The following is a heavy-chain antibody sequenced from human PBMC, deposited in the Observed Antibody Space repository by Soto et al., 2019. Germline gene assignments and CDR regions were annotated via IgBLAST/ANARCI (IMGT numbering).Heavy chain of an antibody. Sequence: QVKLVQSGSEVKKPGSSVKVSCKASGGSFSSNPNSWVRQAPGQGLEWMAGIIPIFATVHYAQKFQGRVTITADESTSTAYMELTSLRSEDTAVYFCARGGRGYSSAPRYYFDYWGQGTLVTVSS. J-gene: IGHJ4*02. V-gene: IGHV1-69*01. CDR1: GGSFSSNP. CDR3: ARGGRGYSSAPRYYFDY. D-gene: IGHD5-18*01. CDR2: IIPIFATV.